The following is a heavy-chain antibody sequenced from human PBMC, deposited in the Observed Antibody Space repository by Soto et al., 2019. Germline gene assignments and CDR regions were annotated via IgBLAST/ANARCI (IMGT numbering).Heavy chain of an antibody. CDR2: INHSGST. Sequence: LSLTCAVYGGSFSGYYWSWIRQPPGKGLEWIGEINHSGSTNYNPSLKSRVTISVDTSKNQFSLKLSSVTAADTAVYYCARGSPIHIAAAGKTRFDYWGPGTMVTV. CDR3: ARGSPIHIAAAGKTRFDY. D-gene: IGHD6-13*01. CDR1: GGSFSGYY. J-gene: IGHJ4*02. V-gene: IGHV4-34*01.